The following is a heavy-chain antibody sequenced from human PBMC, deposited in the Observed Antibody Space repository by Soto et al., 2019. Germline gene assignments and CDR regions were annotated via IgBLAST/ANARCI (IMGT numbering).Heavy chain of an antibody. V-gene: IGHV3-23*01. CDR2: ISGSGDST. Sequence: EVQLLESGGGLVQPGGSLRLSCAASGFSFSSYGMSWVRQAPGKGLEWVSGISGSGDSTRYADSVKGRLTSSRDNSKNELYLQLTSLRGEDTAVYSCAKEAVRRSSGFNFSYMDVWGKGTTVTVSS. J-gene: IGHJ6*03. CDR3: AKEAVRRSSGFNFSYMDV. D-gene: IGHD6-25*01. CDR1: GFSFSSYG.